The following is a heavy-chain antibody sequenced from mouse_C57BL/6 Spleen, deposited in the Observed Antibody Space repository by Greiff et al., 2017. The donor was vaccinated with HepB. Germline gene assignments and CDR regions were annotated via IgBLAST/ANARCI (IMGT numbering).Heavy chain of an antibody. J-gene: IGHJ4*01. CDR3: ALSYYDYDGYYAMDY. Sequence: QVQLKESGPELVKPGASVKISCKASGYAFSSSWMNWVKQRPGKGLEWIGRIYPGDGDTNYNGKFKGKATLTADKSSSTAYMQLSSLTSEDSAVYFCALSYYDYDGYYAMDYWGQGTSVTVSS. V-gene: IGHV1-82*01. CDR2: IYPGDGDT. CDR1: GYAFSSSW. D-gene: IGHD2-4*01.